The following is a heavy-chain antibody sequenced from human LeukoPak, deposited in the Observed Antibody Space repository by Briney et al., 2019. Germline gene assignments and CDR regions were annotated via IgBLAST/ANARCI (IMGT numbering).Heavy chain of an antibody. J-gene: IGHJ3*02. CDR2: INSDGSST. D-gene: IGHD1-1*01. CDR3: ARGNAHAFDI. Sequence: PGGSLRLSCEASGFTLSSYWMHWVRQAPGKGLVWVSRINSDGSSTTYADSVKGRFTISRDNAKNTLYLQMNSLRAEDTAVYYCARGNAHAFDIWGQGTMVTVSS. CDR1: GFTLSSYW. V-gene: IGHV3-74*01.